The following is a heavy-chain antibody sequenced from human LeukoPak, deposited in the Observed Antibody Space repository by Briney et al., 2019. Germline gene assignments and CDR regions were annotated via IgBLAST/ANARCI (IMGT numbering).Heavy chain of an antibody. V-gene: IGHV4-38-2*02. J-gene: IGHJ4*02. CDR3: ASPHGYRDGYVFY. Sequence: SETLSLTCTVSGYSISNGYYWGWIRQPPGKGLEWIGSIYYSGSTYYNPSLKSRVTISVDTSKNQFSLKLSSVTAADTAVYYCASPHGYRDGYVFYWGQGTLVTVSS. CDR1: GYSISNGYY. CDR2: IYYSGST. D-gene: IGHD5-18*01.